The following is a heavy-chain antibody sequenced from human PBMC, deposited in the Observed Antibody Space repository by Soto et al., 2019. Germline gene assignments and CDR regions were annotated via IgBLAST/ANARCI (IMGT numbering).Heavy chain of an antibody. CDR1: GFTLSSYS. Sequence: EVQLVESGGGLVQPGGSLRLSCEASGFTLSSYSMNWARQAPGQGLEWVSYISSSSTTIYYADSVKGRFTISRDNAKNSLYLLMNSLRDEDTAVYYCARDNPRSPGWDVWGQGTTVTVSS. V-gene: IGHV3-48*02. CDR3: ARDNPRSPGWDV. J-gene: IGHJ6*02. CDR2: ISSSSTTI.